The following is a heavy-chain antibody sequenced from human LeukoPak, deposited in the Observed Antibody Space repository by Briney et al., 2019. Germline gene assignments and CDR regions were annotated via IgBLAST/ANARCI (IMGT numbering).Heavy chain of an antibody. J-gene: IGHJ3*02. Sequence: GGSLRLSCAASGFTFSSYWMSWVRQAPGKGLEWVANIKQDGSEKYYVDSVKGRFTISRDNAKNSLDLQMNSLRAEDTAVYYCARVSRFGGGAFDIWGQGTMVTVSS. CDR3: ARVSRFGGGAFDI. CDR2: IKQDGSEK. CDR1: GFTFSSYW. D-gene: IGHD3-10*01. V-gene: IGHV3-7*01.